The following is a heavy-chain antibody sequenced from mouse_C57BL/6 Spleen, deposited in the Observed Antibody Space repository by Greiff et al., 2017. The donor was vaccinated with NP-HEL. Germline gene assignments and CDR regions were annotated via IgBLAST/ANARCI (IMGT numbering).Heavy chain of an antibody. CDR3: ARSGYGNRYFDV. J-gene: IGHJ1*03. CDR2: IHPNSGST. D-gene: IGHD2-1*01. Sequence: VQLQQPGAELVKPGASVKLSCKASGYTFTSYWMHWVKQRPGQGLEWIGMIHPNSGSTNYNEKFKSKATLTVDKSSSTAYMQLSSLTSEDSAVYYCARSGYGNRYFDVWGTGTTVTVSS. CDR1: GYTFTSYW. V-gene: IGHV1-64*01.